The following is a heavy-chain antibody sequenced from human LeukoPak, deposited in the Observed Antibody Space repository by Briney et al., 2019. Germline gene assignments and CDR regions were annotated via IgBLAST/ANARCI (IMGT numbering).Heavy chain of an antibody. J-gene: IGHJ3*02. CDR3: ARGWGYCSSTSCYRAFDI. V-gene: IGHV4-34*01. CDR1: GGSFSGYY. CDR2: INHSGST. Sequence: SEPLSLTCAVYGGSFSGYYWSWIRQPPGKGLEWIGEINHSGSTSYNPSLKSRVTISVDTSKNQFSLKLSSVTAADTAVYYCARGWGYCSSTSCYRAFDIWGQGTMVTVSS. D-gene: IGHD2-2*01.